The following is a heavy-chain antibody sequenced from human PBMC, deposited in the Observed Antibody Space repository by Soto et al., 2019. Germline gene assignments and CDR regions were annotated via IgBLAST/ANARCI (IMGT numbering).Heavy chain of an antibody. D-gene: IGHD1-1*01. CDR1: GGSFSGYY. Sequence: SETLSLTCAVYGGSFSGYYWSWIRQPPGKGLEWIGEINHSGSTNYNPSLKSRVTISVDTSKNQFSLKLSSVTAADTAVYYCARGNIRKQLPNGKRGWFYPWGQGPLGTASS. J-gene: IGHJ5*02. V-gene: IGHV4-34*01. CDR2: INHSGST. CDR3: ARGNIRKQLPNGKRGWFYP.